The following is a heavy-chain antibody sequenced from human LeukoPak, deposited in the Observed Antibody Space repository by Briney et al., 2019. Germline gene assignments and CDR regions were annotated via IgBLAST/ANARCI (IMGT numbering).Heavy chain of an antibody. D-gene: IGHD1-26*01. J-gene: IGHJ4*02. CDR2: SHYSGST. Sequence: SETLSLTCTVYGGSISTYYWSWIRQPPGKGLEWIGYSHYSGSTNYNYNPSLKSRVTISVDTSKNQFSLKLSSVTAADTALYYCARDRSGSYGACFDYWGQGILVTVSS. CDR1: GGSISTYY. V-gene: IGHV4-59*01. CDR3: ARDRSGSYGACFDY.